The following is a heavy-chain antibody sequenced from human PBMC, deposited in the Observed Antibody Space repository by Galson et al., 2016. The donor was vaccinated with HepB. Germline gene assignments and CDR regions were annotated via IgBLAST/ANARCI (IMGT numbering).Heavy chain of an antibody. V-gene: IGHV3-48*03. Sequence: SLRLSCAASGFSFSNYEMNWVRQAPGKGLEWVAYISGGGETTYYADSVRGQFTISRDNARDSVFLQMTSLRVEDTARYYCARDALGTWDLTTWGQGTLVSVSS. CDR1: GFSFSNYE. J-gene: IGHJ1*01. CDR3: ARDALGTWDLTT. CDR2: ISGGGETT. D-gene: IGHD1-26*01.